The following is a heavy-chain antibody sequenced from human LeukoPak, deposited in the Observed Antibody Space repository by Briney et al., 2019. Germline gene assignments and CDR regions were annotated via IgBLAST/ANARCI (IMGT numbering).Heavy chain of an antibody. V-gene: IGHV3-11*04. D-gene: IGHD4-17*01. J-gene: IGHJ4*02. CDR2: ISSSGSTI. CDR3: ARDKMTTVTTFDS. Sequence: GGSLRLSCAASEFTFSDYYMSWIRQAPGKGLEWVSYISSSGSTIYYADSVKGRFTISRDNAKNSLYLQMNSLRAEDTAVYYCARDKMTTVTTFDSWGQGTLVTVSS. CDR1: EFTFSDYY.